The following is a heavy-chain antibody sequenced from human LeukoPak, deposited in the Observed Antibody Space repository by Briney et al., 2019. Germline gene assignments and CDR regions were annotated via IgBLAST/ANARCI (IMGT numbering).Heavy chain of an antibody. J-gene: IGHJ4*02. D-gene: IGHD2-15*01. CDR3: AKDVAGDGEAIVDY. Sequence: GGSLRLSCAASGFTFSSYYMFWVRQAPGKGLAWVSTIKGDETSTKYADSVRGRFTVSRDNSKNTLYLQMNSLRAEDTAVYYCAKDVAGDGEAIVDYWGQGTLVTVSS. CDR1: GFTFSSYY. CDR2: IKGDETST. V-gene: IGHV3-74*03.